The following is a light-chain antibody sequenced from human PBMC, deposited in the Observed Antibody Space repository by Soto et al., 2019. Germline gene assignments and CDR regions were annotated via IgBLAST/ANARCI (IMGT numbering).Light chain of an antibody. Sequence: QSALTQPASVSGSPGQSITISCTGTSSDVGSYKYVSWYQHYPGKAPKLIIYEVSNRPSGVSDRFSGSKSGNTASLTISGLQAEDEADYYCISYTTSSTVLFGGGTQLTVL. CDR3: ISYTTSSTVL. CDR2: EVS. V-gene: IGLV2-14*01. J-gene: IGLJ2*01. CDR1: SSDVGSYKY.